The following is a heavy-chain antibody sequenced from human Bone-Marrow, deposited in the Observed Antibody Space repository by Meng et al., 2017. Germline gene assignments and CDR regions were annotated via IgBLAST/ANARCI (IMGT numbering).Heavy chain of an antibody. CDR2: ISWNSGSI. V-gene: IGHV3-9*01. J-gene: IGHJ4*02. Sequence: GGSLRLSCAASGFTFDDYAMHWVRQAPGKGLEWVSGISWNSGSIGYADSVKGRFTISRDNAKNSLYLQMNSLRAEDTALYYCAKGEWELLGTFDYWGQGTLVTVPQ. CDR3: AKGEWELLGTFDY. CDR1: GFTFDDYA. D-gene: IGHD1-26*01.